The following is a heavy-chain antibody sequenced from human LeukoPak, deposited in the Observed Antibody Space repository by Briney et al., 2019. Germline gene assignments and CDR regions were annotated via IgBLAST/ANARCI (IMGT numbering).Heavy chain of an antibody. Sequence: PSETLSLTCTVSRGSLSSSSYYWGWIRQPPGKGLEWIGEVNHRGSTNYNPSLNSRVTISVDTSKNQFSLKLSSVTAADTAVYYCAREIIVARGAFDIWGQGTMVTVSS. J-gene: IGHJ3*02. CDR3: AREIIVARGAFDI. CDR2: VNHRGST. D-gene: IGHD5-12*01. CDR1: RGSLSSSSYY. V-gene: IGHV4-39*07.